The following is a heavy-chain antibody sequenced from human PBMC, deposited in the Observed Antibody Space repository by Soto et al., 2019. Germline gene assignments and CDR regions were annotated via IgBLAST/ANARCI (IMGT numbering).Heavy chain of an antibody. CDR1: NGSISRRYY. V-gene: IGHV4-39*01. CDR3: ARTAVATHWYFDL. Sequence: LQLQESGPGLVKPSETLSLTCTVSNGSISRRYYWGWLRQTPGKGLEWIASIYYVGSTYYSPSLESRVTISVDTSNNQFSLRLNSVTAADTAVYYCARTAVATHWYFDLWGRGTLVT. CDR2: IYYVGST. J-gene: IGHJ2*01. D-gene: IGHD6-19*01.